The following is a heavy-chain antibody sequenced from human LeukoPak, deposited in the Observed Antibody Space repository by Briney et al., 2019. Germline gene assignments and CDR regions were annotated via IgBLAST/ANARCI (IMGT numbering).Heavy chain of an antibody. D-gene: IGHD6-19*01. Sequence: PGRSLRLSCAASGFTFSSYGMHWVRQAPGKGLEWVAVISYDGSNKYYADSVKGRFTISRDNSKNTLYLQMNSLRAEDTAVYYCAKVRLSSGWSDYYYYYGMGVWGQGTTVTVSS. J-gene: IGHJ6*02. CDR1: GFTFSSYG. V-gene: IGHV3-30*18. CDR3: AKVRLSSGWSDYYYYYGMGV. CDR2: ISYDGSNK.